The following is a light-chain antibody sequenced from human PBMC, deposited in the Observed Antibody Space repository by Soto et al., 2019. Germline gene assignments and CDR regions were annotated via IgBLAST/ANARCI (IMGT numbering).Light chain of an antibody. CDR2: GVS. V-gene: IGKV3-15*01. CDR1: QSFDGN. CDR3: QQYYNWPPCT. J-gene: IGKJ5*01. Sequence: ELVLTQSPATLSVSPGERATLSCRASQSFDGNLAWYQHKPGQPPRLLIYGVSTRATGIPARFSGSGFETEFTLTITSLQSEDFAVYYCQQYYNWPPCTFGQGTRLEIK.